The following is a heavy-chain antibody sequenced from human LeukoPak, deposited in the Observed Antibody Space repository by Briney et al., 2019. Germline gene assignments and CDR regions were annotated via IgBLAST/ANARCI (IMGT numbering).Heavy chain of an antibody. D-gene: IGHD4-17*01. J-gene: IGHJ6*02. CDR1: GFTFSSYG. CDR2: IWYDGSNK. CDR3: AKSTVTGPGGMDV. V-gene: IGHV3-33*06. Sequence: GGSLRLSCAASGFTFSSYGMHWVRQTPGKGLEWVAVIWYDGSNKYYADSVKGRFTISRDNSKNTLYLQMNSLRAEDTAVYYCAKSTVTGPGGMDVWGQGTTVTVSS.